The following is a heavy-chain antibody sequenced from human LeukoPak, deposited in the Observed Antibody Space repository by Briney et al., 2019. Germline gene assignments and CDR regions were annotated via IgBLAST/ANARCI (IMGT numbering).Heavy chain of an antibody. CDR3: ARDRGGDYCSSTSCYPYNWFDP. V-gene: IGHV1-2*02. CDR1: GYTFTCYY. J-gene: IGHJ5*02. D-gene: IGHD2-2*01. Sequence: ASVKVSCKASGYTFTCYYMHWVRQAPGQGLEWMGWINPNSGGTNYAQKFQGRVTMTRDTSISTAYMELSRLRSDDTAVYYCARDRGGDYCSSTSCYPYNWFDPWGQGTLVTVSS. CDR2: INPNSGGT.